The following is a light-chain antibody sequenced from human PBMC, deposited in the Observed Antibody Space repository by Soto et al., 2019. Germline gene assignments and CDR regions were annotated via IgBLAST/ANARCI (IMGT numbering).Light chain of an antibody. CDR2: DVS. Sequence: DIHITQSPSTLAASVGDTVTMTCRSSSKWLAWYQKKPGKAPKLLIYDVSNLERGVPPRFSGSTSGAESTLTITGLQPDDLGTYYCQHTTDFTFGQGTKVDIK. CDR3: QHTTDFT. CDR1: SSKW. J-gene: IGKJ2*01. V-gene: IGKV1-5*01.